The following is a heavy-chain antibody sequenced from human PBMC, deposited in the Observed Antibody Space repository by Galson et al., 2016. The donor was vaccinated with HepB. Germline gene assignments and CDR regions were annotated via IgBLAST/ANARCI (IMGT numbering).Heavy chain of an antibody. V-gene: IGHV4-39*01. CDR1: GDSISGRNYY. CDR3: ARASCSTTSCAWFDP. Sequence: ETLSLTCTVSGDSISGRNYYWGGIRQPPGKGLEWIGSIYYTGSTYYNPSLKSRVMLSVDPSKNQFSLILNSVTAADTALYYCARASCSTTSCAWFDPWGQGTLVTVSS. CDR2: IYYTGST. J-gene: IGHJ5*02. D-gene: IGHD2-2*01.